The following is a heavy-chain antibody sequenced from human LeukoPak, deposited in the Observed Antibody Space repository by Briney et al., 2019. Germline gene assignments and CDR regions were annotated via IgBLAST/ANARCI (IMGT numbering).Heavy chain of an antibody. J-gene: IGHJ4*02. Sequence: ASVKVSFKASGGTFSSYAISWVRQAPGQGLEWMGGIIPIFGTANYAQKFQGRVTITADESTSTAYMELSSLRSEDTAVYYCASLYCSGGSCYFDYWGQGTLVTVSS. V-gene: IGHV1-69*13. CDR1: GGTFSSYA. CDR2: IIPIFGTA. CDR3: ASLYCSGGSCYFDY. D-gene: IGHD2-15*01.